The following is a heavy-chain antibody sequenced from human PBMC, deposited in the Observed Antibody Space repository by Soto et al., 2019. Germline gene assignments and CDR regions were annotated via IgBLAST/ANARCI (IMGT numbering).Heavy chain of an antibody. Sequence: PGGSLRLSCAASGFTFSSYSMNWVRQAPGKGLEWVSSISSSISNIYYADSVKGRFTISRDNAKNSLYLQMNSLRAEDTAVYYCARGVKYYYDSSGYDQAFDIWGQGTMVTVSS. J-gene: IGHJ3*02. CDR2: ISSSISNI. V-gene: IGHV3-21*01. D-gene: IGHD3-22*01. CDR1: GFTFSSYS. CDR3: ARGVKYYYDSSGYDQAFDI.